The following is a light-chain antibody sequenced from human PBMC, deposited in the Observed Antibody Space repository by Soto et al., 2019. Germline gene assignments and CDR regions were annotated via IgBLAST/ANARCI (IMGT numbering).Light chain of an antibody. CDR1: QDVRGA. CDR3: QQFNSYPIT. V-gene: IGKV1-13*02. J-gene: IGKJ5*01. Sequence: AIQFTQSPSSLSASVGDRVTITCRASQDVRGALAWYQQKPGQAPKILIYDVSRLESGVPSRFSGSSSGTDFTLTISSLQPIDFATYYCQQFNSYPITFGQGTRLEIK. CDR2: DVS.